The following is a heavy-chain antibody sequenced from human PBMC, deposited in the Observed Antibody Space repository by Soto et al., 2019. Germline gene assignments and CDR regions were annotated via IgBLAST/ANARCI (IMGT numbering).Heavy chain of an antibody. Sequence: GGALRLSCAASGFTFSSYAMSWVRQAPGKGLEWVSAISGSGGSTYYADSVKGRFTISRDNSKNTLYLQMNSLRAEDTAVYYCANAPGGRGYYYGMDVWGQGTTVTVSS. CDR3: ANAPGGRGYYYGMDV. CDR1: GFTFSSYA. V-gene: IGHV3-23*01. CDR2: ISGSGGST. D-gene: IGHD3-10*01. J-gene: IGHJ6*02.